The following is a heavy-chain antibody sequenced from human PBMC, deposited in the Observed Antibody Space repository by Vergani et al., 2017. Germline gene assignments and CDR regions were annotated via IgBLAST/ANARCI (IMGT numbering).Heavy chain of an antibody. Sequence: QVQLVQSGAEVKKPGSSVKVSCKASGATFRSNTISWVRQVPGQGLEWMGRITPLFGTTNIPQKFRGRVTITADKSTGTAYMELSSLKSEDTAMYYCSRDPWLSSGSGKQFYGMDVWGQGTKVTVS. V-gene: IGHV1-69*08. D-gene: IGHD3-10*01. CDR2: ITPLFGTT. J-gene: IGHJ6*02. CDR3: SRDPWLSSGSGKQFYGMDV. CDR1: GATFRSNT.